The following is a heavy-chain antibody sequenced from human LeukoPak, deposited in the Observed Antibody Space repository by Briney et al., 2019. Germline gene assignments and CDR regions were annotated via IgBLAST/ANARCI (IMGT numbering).Heavy chain of an antibody. CDR3: ARGGYSYDDY. J-gene: IGHJ4*02. CDR2: IYYSGST. D-gene: IGHD5-18*01. CDR1: GGSITSGAYA. Sequence: PSETLSLTCAVSGGSITSGAYAWSWIRQPPGTGLEWIGYIYYSGSTNYNPSLKSRVTISVDTSKNQFSLKLSSVTAADTAVYYCARGGYSYDDYWGQGTLVTVSS. V-gene: IGHV4-61*08.